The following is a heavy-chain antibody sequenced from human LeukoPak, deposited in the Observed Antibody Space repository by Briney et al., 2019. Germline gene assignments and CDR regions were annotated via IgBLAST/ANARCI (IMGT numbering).Heavy chain of an antibody. Sequence: KPSETLSLTCTVSGGSISSYYWSWIRQPPGKGLEWIGYIYYSGSTNYNPSLKSRVTISVDTSKNQFSLKLSSVTAADTAVYYCARDAYDILTGYCDYWGQGTLVTVSS. V-gene: IGHV4-59*12. CDR2: IYYSGST. D-gene: IGHD3-9*01. CDR3: ARDAYDILTGYCDY. CDR1: GGSISSYY. J-gene: IGHJ4*02.